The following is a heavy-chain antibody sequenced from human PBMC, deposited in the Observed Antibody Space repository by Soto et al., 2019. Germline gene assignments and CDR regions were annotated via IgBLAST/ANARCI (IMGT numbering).Heavy chain of an antibody. CDR2: ISSSGSTI. CDR3: ARDGTIFGVGPYYYCGLDV. CDR1: GFTFSSYE. V-gene: IGHV3-48*03. J-gene: IGHJ6*02. Sequence: GGSLSLSCAASGFTFSSYEMNWVRQAPGKGLEWVSYISSSGSTIYYADSVKGRFTISRDNAKNSLYLQMNSLRAEDTAVYYCARDGTIFGVGPYYYCGLDVWGQVTTVTVSS. D-gene: IGHD3-3*01.